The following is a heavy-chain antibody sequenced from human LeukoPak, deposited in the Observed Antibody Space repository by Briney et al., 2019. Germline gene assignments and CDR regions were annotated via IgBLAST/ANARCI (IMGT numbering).Heavy chain of an antibody. Sequence: PGGSLRLSCAASGFIVSSNYMSWVRQAPGKGLECVSVIFSGGGTYYADSVKGRFTISRDNSKSTLYLQMNSLRAEDTAVYYCARGRPAAAASDSWGQGTLVTVSS. D-gene: IGHD6-13*01. CDR3: ARGRPAAAASDS. J-gene: IGHJ4*02. CDR1: GFIVSSNY. CDR2: IFSGGGT. V-gene: IGHV3-66*01.